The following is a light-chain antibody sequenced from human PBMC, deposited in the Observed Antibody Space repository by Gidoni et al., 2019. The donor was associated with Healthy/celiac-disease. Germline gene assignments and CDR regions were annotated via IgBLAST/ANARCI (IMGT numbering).Light chain of an antibody. Sequence: EIVLTQSPGTLSLSPGDRATLSCSASQSVSSSYLAWYQQKPGKAPSLLIYGASSRATGIPDRFSGSGSGTEFTLTISRLEPEDFAVYYCQQYGSSPPFTFGPGTKVDIK. CDR2: GAS. CDR1: QSVSSSY. CDR3: QQYGSSPPFT. V-gene: IGKV3-20*01. J-gene: IGKJ3*01.